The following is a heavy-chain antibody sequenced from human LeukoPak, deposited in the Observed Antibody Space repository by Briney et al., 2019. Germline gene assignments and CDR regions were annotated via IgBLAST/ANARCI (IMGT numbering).Heavy chain of an antibody. CDR1: GGSISSTTYY. CDR3: ARRDDRPQNYFDY. D-gene: IGHD3-22*01. CDR2: IYKAGNT. J-gene: IGHJ4*02. Sequence: SETLSLTCTVSGGSISSTTYYWAWIRQPPGKGLEWIGSIYKAGNTNYSPSLRSRVFISVDTSNNQFSLSLSSVTAADTAVYYCARRDDRPQNYFDYWGQGTLVTVSS. V-gene: IGHV4-39*01.